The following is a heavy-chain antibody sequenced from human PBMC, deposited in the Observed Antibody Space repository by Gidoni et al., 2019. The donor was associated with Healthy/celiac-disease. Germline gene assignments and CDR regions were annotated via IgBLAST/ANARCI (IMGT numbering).Heavy chain of an antibody. V-gene: IGHV3-9*01. CDR1: GFPFDDYA. D-gene: IGHD2-15*01. J-gene: IGHJ4*02. CDR2: ISWNSGSI. Sequence: EVQLVESGGGLVQPGRSLRLSCAASGFPFDDYAMHWVRQAPGKGLEWVSGISWNSGSIGYADSVKGRFTISRDNAKNSLYLQMNSLRAEDTALYYCAKEDCSGGSCYSPYFDYWGQGTLVTVSS. CDR3: AKEDCSGGSCYSPYFDY.